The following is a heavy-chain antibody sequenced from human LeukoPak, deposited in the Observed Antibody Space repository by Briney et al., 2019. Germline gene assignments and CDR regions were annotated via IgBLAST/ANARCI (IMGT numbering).Heavy chain of an antibody. D-gene: IGHD1-26*01. CDR1: GYTFTGYY. CDR3: ARDYQNGSLYYFDY. Sequence: ASVKVSCKASGYTFTGYYMHWVRQAPGQGLEWMGWINPNSGGTNYAQKFQGRVTMTRDTSISTAYMELRSLRSDDTAVYYCARDYQNGSLYYFDYWGQGTLVTVSS. J-gene: IGHJ4*02. CDR2: INPNSGGT. V-gene: IGHV1-2*02.